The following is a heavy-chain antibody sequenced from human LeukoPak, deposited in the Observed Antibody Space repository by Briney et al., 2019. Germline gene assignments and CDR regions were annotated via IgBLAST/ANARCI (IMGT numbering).Heavy chain of an antibody. CDR2: INPKSGGT. CDR1: GYTFTIYY. V-gene: IGHV1-2*02. CDR3: AEGGRSSSSCNNWYDP. D-gene: IGHD2-2*01. J-gene: IGHJ5*02. Sequence: ASVKVSCKASGYTFTIYYIHWLRQAPGHGLEWMGWINPKSGGTNYAQKFQGRVTMTRDTSISTAYMELGRLTSDDTAMYYCAEGGRSSSSCNNWYDPWGQGTLVTVSS.